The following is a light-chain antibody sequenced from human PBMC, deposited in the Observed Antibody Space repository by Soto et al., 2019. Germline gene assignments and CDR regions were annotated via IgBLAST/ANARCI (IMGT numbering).Light chain of an antibody. Sequence: EIVLTQSPATLSLSPGDGATLSCRASQSVAKYLVWYQQKPGQAPRLLIYGASTRATGIPARFSGSGSGTEFTLTISSLQSEDFAVYYCQQYNNWPPLTFGQGTKLEIK. CDR2: GAS. CDR1: QSVAKY. CDR3: QQYNNWPPLT. V-gene: IGKV3-15*01. J-gene: IGKJ2*01.